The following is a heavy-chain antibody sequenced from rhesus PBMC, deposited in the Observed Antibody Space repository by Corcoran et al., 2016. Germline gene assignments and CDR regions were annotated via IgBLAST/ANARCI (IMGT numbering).Heavy chain of an antibody. CDR2: ISESGGTK. CDR3: TRARGGGGYSNYDY. Sequence: DVQLVESGGGLVKPGGSLRLSCVASGFTFSGYEMHWVRQAPGKVLEWVSVISESGGTKYYADSVKGRFNISRDNAKNSLFLKMNSLRAEDTAVYYCTRARGGGGYSNYDYWGQGVLVSVSS. J-gene: IGHJ4*01. D-gene: IGHD5-24*01. CDR1: GFTFSGYE. V-gene: IGHV3-100*02.